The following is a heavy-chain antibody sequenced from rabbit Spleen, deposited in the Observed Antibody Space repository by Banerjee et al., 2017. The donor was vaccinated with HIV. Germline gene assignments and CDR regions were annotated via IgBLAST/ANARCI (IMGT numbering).Heavy chain of an antibody. CDR3: ARDAGTSFSTYGMDL. CDR1: GFSFSGGYV. V-gene: IGHV1S45*01. J-gene: IGHJ6*01. D-gene: IGHD8-1*01. Sequence: QEQLVESGGALVTPGGTLTLTCTASGFSFSGGYVMCWGRQAPGKGLEWIACIYAGSSGSTYSATWAKGRFTISRTSSTTVTLQMTSLTVADTATYFCARDAGTSFSTYGMDLWGPGTLVTVS. CDR2: IYAGSSGST.